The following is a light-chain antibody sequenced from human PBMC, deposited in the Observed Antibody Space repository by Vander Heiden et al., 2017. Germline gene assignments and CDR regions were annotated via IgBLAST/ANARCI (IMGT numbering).Light chain of an antibody. J-gene: IGKJ2*01. Sequence: DIHMTHSPSSLSASVKGRVTITFRASQGIRNDLGWYQQKPEKATKRLIYAASSLQSGVPSRFSGSGSGTEFTLTISSLQPEDFATYYCQQHNSYPSTFGQGTKVEIK. CDR3: QQHNSYPST. V-gene: IGKV1-17*01. CDR1: QGIRND. CDR2: AAS.